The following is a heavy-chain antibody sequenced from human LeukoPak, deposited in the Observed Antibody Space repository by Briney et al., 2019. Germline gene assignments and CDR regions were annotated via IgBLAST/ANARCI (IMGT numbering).Heavy chain of an antibody. Sequence: NPGGSLRLSCAASGFTFSDYYMSWIRQAPGKGLEWLSYISSSGSTIYYADSVKGRFTISRDNAKNSLYLQMNSLRAEDTAVYYCARDRQQLVRNLFDYWGQGTLVTVSS. CDR2: ISSSGSTI. D-gene: IGHD6-13*01. CDR1: GFTFSDYY. CDR3: ARDRQQLVRNLFDY. J-gene: IGHJ4*02. V-gene: IGHV3-11*01.